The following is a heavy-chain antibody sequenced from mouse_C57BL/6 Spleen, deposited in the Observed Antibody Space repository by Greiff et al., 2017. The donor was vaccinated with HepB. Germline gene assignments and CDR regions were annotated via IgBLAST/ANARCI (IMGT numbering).Heavy chain of an antibody. J-gene: IGHJ1*03. D-gene: IGHD1-1*01. V-gene: IGHV5-16*01. CDR2: INYDGSST. CDR3: ARERYYGSSPWYFDV. Sequence: EVKLVESEGGLVQPGSSMKLSCTASGFTFSDYYMAWVRQVPEKGLEWVANINYDGSSTYYLDSLKSRFIISRDNAKNIIYLQMSSLKSEDTATYYCARERYYGSSPWYFDVWGTGTTVTVSS. CDR1: GFTFSDYY.